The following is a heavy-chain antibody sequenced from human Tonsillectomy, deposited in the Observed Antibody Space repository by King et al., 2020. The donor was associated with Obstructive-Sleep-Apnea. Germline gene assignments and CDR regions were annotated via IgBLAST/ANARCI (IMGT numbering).Heavy chain of an antibody. V-gene: IGHV3-23*04. J-gene: IGHJ2*01. Sequence: QLVQSGGGLAQPGGSLRLSCAASGFNFGNHGMSWDRQAPGRGLEWVSSISSGGDQTFYTDSVKGRFTISRDNSMNTLYLQPNSLRAEDTAIYYCAKIGRIANWYFDVWGRGTLVTVSS. CDR1: GFNFGNHG. CDR2: ISSGGDQT. D-gene: IGHD2-21*01. CDR3: AKIGRIANWYFDV.